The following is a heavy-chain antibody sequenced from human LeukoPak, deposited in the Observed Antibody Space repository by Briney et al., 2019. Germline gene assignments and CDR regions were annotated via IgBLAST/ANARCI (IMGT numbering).Heavy chain of an antibody. CDR1: GFTFSSYA. Sequence: PGGSLRLSCAASGFTFSSYAMSWVRQAAGKGLEWVSVITNSGRSTYYPESVKGRFTISRDNSKNTLWLQMDSLRAEDTAVYYCARDRATAYFDYWGQGTLVTVSS. D-gene: IGHD5-24*01. CDR2: ITNSGRST. J-gene: IGHJ4*02. CDR3: ARDRATAYFDY. V-gene: IGHV3-23*01.